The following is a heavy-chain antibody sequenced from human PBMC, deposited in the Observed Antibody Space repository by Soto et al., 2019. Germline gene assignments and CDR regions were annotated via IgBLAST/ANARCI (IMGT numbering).Heavy chain of an antibody. Sequence: SETLSLTCTVSGGSISSGDYYWSWIRQPPGKGLEWIGYIYHSGSTYYNPSLKSRVTISVNTSKNQFSLKLSSVTAADTAVYYCARDRGPHSYADYWGQGTLVTVS. V-gene: IGHV4-30-4*01. CDR1: GGSISSGDYY. D-gene: IGHD5-18*01. CDR3: ARDRGPHSYADY. CDR2: IYHSGST. J-gene: IGHJ4*02.